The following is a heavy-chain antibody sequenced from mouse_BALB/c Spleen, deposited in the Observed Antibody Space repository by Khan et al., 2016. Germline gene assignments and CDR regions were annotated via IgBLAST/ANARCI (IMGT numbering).Heavy chain of an antibody. Sequence: QVQLQQPGAELVKPGASVKLSCKASGYTFTSYDINWVRQRPEQGLEWIGWIFPGDGSNKYNEKFKGKATLTTDKSSSTAYMQLSRLTSEDSAVYFCARSHYYGSSLFVYWGQGTTLTVSS. CDR1: GYTFTSYD. CDR2: IFPGDGSN. J-gene: IGHJ2*01. CDR3: ARSHYYGSSLFVY. V-gene: IGHV1-85*01. D-gene: IGHD1-1*01.